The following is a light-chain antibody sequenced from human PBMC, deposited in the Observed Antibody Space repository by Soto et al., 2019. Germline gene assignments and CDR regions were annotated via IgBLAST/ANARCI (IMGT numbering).Light chain of an antibody. CDR2: GAS. CDR1: QSVSSSY. V-gene: IGKV3-20*01. CDR3: QQYGSSPRT. Sequence: EIVLTQSPGTLSLSPGERATLSCRASQSVSSSYLAWYQQKPGQAPRLLIYGASSRATGIPDRFSGSGSGTDFTLTISRLEPEDFGVYYCQQYGSSPRTFAQGTNVEIK. J-gene: IGKJ1*01.